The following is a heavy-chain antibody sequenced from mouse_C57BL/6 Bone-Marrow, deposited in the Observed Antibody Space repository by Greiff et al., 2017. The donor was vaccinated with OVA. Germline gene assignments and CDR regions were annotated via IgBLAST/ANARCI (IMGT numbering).Heavy chain of an antibody. Sequence: ESGAELVRPGASVKLSCTASGFNIKDDYMHWVKQRPEQGLEWIGWIDPENGDTEYASKFQGKATITADTSSNTAYLQLSSLTSEDTAVYYCTTGLLDVWGTGTTVTVSS. CDR3: TTGLLDV. J-gene: IGHJ1*03. D-gene: IGHD2-4*01. CDR1: GFNIKDDY. CDR2: IDPENGDT. V-gene: IGHV14-4*01.